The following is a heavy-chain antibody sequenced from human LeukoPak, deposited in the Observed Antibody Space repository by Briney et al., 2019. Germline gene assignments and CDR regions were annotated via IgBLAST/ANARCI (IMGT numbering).Heavy chain of an antibody. CDR2: IKPDGSEG. CDR3: ARDSKLRSGGLFDP. V-gene: IGHV3-7*01. Sequence: GGSLRLSCTASGFIFSSYWMSWVRQAPGKGLEWVADIKPDGSEGYYVDSVKGRFAISRDNAKNSLYLQMNSLRAEDTAVYSCARDSKLRSGGLFDPWGQGTLVTVSS. D-gene: IGHD2-15*01. J-gene: IGHJ5*02. CDR1: GFIFSSYW.